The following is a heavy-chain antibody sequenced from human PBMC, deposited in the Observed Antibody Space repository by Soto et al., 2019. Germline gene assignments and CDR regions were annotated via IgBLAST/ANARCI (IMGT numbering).Heavy chain of an antibody. CDR3: ARGLRYFDWFVDY. D-gene: IGHD3-9*01. CDR1: GGTFSSYA. J-gene: IGHJ4*02. V-gene: IGHV1-69*06. CDR2: IIPIFGTA. Sequence: ASVKVSCKASGGTFSSYAISWVRQAPGQGLEWMGGIIPIFGTANYAQKFQGRVTITADKSTSTAYMELSSLRSEDTAVYYCARGLRYFDWFVDYWGQGTLVTVSS.